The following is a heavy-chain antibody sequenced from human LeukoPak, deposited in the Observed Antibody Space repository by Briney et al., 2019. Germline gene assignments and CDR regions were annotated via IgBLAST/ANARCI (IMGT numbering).Heavy chain of an antibody. V-gene: IGHV4-4*07. CDR1: GGSISSYY. Sequence: SETLSLTCTVSGGSISSYYWSWIRQPAGKGLEWIGRIYTSGGTNYNPSLKSRVTMSVDTSKNQFSLKLSSVTAADTAVYYCARGSYDSSGYYFDYWGQGTLVTVSS. CDR3: ARGSYDSSGYYFDY. J-gene: IGHJ4*02. D-gene: IGHD3-22*01. CDR2: IYTSGGT.